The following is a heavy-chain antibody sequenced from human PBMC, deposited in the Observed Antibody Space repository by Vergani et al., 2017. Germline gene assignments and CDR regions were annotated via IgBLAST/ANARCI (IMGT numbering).Heavy chain of an antibody. CDR3: AKQIYEFWNGYSYYYHYYMDV. J-gene: IGHJ6*03. CDR1: GGSFSGYY. V-gene: IGHV4-34*01. D-gene: IGHD3/OR15-3a*01. CDR2: INHSGST. Sequence: QVQLQQWGAGLLKPSETLSLTCAVYGGSFSGYYWSWIRQPPGKGLEWIGEINHSGSTNYNPSLKSRVTISVDTSKNQFSLKLSSVTAADTAVYYCAKQIYEFWNGYSYYYHYYMDVWGKGTTVTVSS.